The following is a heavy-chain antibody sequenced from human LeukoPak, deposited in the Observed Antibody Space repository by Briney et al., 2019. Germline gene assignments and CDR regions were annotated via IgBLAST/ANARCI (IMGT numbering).Heavy chain of an antibody. V-gene: IGHV3-43*02. CDR3: AKIKQHLLTDYFDY. CDR1: GFTFDDYA. D-gene: IGHD6-13*01. Sequence: TGGSLRLSCAASGFTFDDYAMHWVRQAPGKGLEWVSLISGDGGSTYYADSVKGRFTISRDNSKNSLYLQMNSLRTEDTALYYCAKIKQHLLTDYFDYWGQGTLVTVSS. J-gene: IGHJ4*02. CDR2: ISGDGGST.